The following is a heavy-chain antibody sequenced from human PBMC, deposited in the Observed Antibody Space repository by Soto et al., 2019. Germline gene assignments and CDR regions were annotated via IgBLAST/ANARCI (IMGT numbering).Heavy chain of an antibody. CDR3: AKDMAGVAAAGTPYYYYYGMDV. CDR1: GFTFDDYA. CDR2: ISWNSGSI. J-gene: IGHJ6*02. V-gene: IGHV3-9*01. Sequence: GGSLRLSCAASGFTFDDYAMHWVRQAPGKGLEWVSGISWNSGSIGYADSVKGRFTISRDNAKNSLYLQMNSLRAEDTALYYCAKDMAGVAAAGTPYYYYYGMDVWGQGTTVTVSS. D-gene: IGHD6-13*01.